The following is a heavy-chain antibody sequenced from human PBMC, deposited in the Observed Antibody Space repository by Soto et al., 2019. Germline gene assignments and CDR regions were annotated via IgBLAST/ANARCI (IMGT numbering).Heavy chain of an antibody. J-gene: IGHJ6*02. V-gene: IGHV3-30*18. CDR3: AKDERREIQLTYLTYGLDV. Sequence: GWSLRLSGAGSAFAVSSYGIHWVRQAPGKGLEWVAAIAYDGSAEYYTDSVNGRVTISRDNSKNMVFLQMNSLRAEDTAVYYCAKDERREIQLTYLTYGLDVWGQGTTVTVSS. CDR2: IAYDGSAE. CDR1: AFAVSSYG.